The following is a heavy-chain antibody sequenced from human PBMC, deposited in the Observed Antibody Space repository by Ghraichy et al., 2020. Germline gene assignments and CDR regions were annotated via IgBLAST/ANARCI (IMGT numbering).Heavy chain of an antibody. D-gene: IGHD3-3*01. Sequence: GGSLRLSCAASGFTLRRYWIHWVRQVPGGRLECVSRIVSDGRNTLYADTAYADSVKGRFTISRDNAKDTVYLQMNNLRAEDTAVYYCARDGGAGTPFDLWGPGTLVTVSS. J-gene: IGHJ4*02. CDR2: IVSDGR. V-gene: IGHV3-74*03. CDR3: ARDGGAGTPFDL. CDR1: GFTLRRYW.